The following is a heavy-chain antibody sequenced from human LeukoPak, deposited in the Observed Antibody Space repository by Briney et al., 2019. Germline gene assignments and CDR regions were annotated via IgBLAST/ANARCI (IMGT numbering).Heavy chain of an antibody. CDR3: ARDPKYSNYDSLAFDI. D-gene: IGHD4-11*01. CDR2: ISSSGSTI. V-gene: IGHV3-48*03. Sequence: GGSLRLSCAASGFTFSSYEMNWVRQAPGKGLEWVSYISSSGSTIYYADSVKGRFTISRDNAKNSLYLQMNSLRAEDTAVYYCARDPKYSNYDSLAFDIWGQGTMVTVSS. J-gene: IGHJ3*02. CDR1: GFTFSSYE.